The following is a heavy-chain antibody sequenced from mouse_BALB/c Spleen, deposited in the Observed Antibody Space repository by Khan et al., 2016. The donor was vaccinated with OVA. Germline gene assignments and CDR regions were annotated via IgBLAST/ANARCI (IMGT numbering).Heavy chain of an antibody. Sequence: QLEESGPGLVKPSQSLSLTCTVTGYSITSGYGWNWIRQFPGNKLEWMGYISYSGSTNYHPSLKSRISITRDTSKNQFFLQLNSVTTEDTATYYCARTARIEYWGQGTTLTVSS. J-gene: IGHJ2*01. CDR3: ARTARIEY. D-gene: IGHD1-2*01. CDR1: GYSITSGYG. CDR2: ISYSGST. V-gene: IGHV3-2*02.